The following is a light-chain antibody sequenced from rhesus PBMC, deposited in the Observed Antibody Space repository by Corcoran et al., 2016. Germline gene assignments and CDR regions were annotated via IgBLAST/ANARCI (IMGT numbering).Light chain of an antibody. J-gene: IGKJ3*01. CDR2: EAS. V-gene: IGKV1-33*02. Sequence: DIQMTQSPSSLSASVGDRVTITCRASQGITNALAWYQQKPGETPKLLIYEASSLQSGIPSRFSGSVSGTDFTLTISSLQSEDFATYYCQHYYSTPFTFGPGTKLDIK. CDR1: QGITNA. CDR3: QHYYSTPFT.